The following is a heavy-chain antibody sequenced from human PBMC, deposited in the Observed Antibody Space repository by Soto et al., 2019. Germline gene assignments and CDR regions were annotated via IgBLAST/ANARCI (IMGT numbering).Heavy chain of an antibody. D-gene: IGHD3-22*01. V-gene: IGHV1-69*13. J-gene: IGHJ3*02. CDR2: IIPVFGIE. Sequence: SVKVSCKASGGTFSGYGVSWVRQAPGQGLEWMGRIIPVFGIEHYAQKSQGRVTVTADESTSTAYMELSGLTSEDTAVYYCARGLSYYDSSGYSDAFDIWGQGTLVT. CDR1: GGTFSGYG. CDR3: ARGLSYYDSSGYSDAFDI.